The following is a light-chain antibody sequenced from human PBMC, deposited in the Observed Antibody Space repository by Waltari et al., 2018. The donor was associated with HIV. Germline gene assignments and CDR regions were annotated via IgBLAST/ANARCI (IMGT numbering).Light chain of an antibody. CDR3: ASHSTYTLLYV. CDR1: SSDLCPSHF. Sequence: QSALTQPASVSGSLGQSINISCSGLSSDLCPSHFVSWYQQHPDTVPRVIIYDVNNRPSGVSSRFSGSKSGATASLTISVLQAEDEAVYYCASHSTYTLLYVFGSGTELTVL. J-gene: IGLJ1*01. V-gene: IGLV2-14*03. CDR2: DVN.